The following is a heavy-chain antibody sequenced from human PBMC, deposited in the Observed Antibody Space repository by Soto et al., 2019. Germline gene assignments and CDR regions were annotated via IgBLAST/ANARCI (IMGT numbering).Heavy chain of an antibody. CDR3: ARVVPGAEAWFGS. CDR1: GYTFSNYG. V-gene: IGHV1-18*01. Sequence: QVQLVQSGGEVKRPGASVKVSCKTSGYTFSNYGITWVRQAPGQPLEWLGWISLYSDGTNYAQKFQGRVSMTTDTSSTTAYIELRSLRSDDTAVYYYARVVPGAEAWFGSWGQGTLVIVSS. J-gene: IGHJ5*01. D-gene: IGHD2-2*01. CDR2: ISLYSDGT.